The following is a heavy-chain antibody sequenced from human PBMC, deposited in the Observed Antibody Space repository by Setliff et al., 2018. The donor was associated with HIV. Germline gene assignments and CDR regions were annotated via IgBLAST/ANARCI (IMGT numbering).Heavy chain of an antibody. J-gene: IGHJ6*03. D-gene: IGHD6-13*01. V-gene: IGHV3-7*03. Sequence: PGGSLRLSCVASGFSFSSYWMNWVRQAPGKGLEWVANIKQDGSEKNYVDSVKGRFTISRDNSKNTLYLQMSTLRAEDTAVYYCAKTTPSSIRSPYYYYMDVWGKGTTVTVSS. CDR3: AKTTPSSIRSPYYYYMDV. CDR2: IKQDGSEK. CDR1: GFSFSSYW.